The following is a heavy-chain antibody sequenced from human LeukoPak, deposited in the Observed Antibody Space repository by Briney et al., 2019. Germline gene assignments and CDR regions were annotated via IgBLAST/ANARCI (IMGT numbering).Heavy chain of an antibody. J-gene: IGHJ6*02. CDR3: ARDPRSGRYYYGMDV. V-gene: IGHV4-59*01. Sequence: PSETLSLTCTVSGGSISSYYWSWIRQPPREGLEWIGYIYYSGSTNYNPSLKSRVTISVDTSKNQFSLKLSSVTAADTAVYYCARDPRSGRYYYGMDVWGQGTTATVYS. D-gene: IGHD3-3*01. CDR1: GGSISSYY. CDR2: IYYSGST.